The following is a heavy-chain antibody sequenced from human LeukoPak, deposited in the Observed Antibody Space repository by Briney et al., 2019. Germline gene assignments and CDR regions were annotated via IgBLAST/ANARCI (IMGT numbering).Heavy chain of an antibody. D-gene: IGHD4-17*01. CDR3: ATNIIDPDEDGDYDVIS. V-gene: IGHV1-24*01. J-gene: IGHJ4*02. CDR1: GSSLTDLS. CDR2: YDGEDVET. Sequence: ASVKVSCKLSGSSLTDLSIHWVRQAPGKGLEWMGGYDGEDVETIYARNFQGRLTMTEDTSSDTAYMELTGLRSDDTATYYCATNIIDPDEDGDYDVISWGPGTLVTVSS.